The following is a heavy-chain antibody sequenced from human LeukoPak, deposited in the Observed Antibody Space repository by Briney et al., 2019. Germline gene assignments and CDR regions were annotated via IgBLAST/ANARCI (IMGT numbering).Heavy chain of an antibody. CDR1: GFTFSSYA. J-gene: IGHJ4*02. CDR2: ISGSGGST. V-gene: IGHV3-23*01. CDR3: ASQTGTTRALDY. Sequence: PGGSLRLSCAVSGFTFSSYAMSWVRQAPGKGLEWVSAISGSGGSTYYADSVNGRFTISRDNSKNTLYLQMNSLRAEDTAVYYCASQTGTTRALDYWGQGTLVTVSS. D-gene: IGHD1-7*01.